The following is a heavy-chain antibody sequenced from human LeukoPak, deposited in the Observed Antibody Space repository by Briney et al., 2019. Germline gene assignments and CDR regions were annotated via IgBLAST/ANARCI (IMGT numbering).Heavy chain of an antibody. CDR3: ARGRDSSGYYVSY. CDR2: INHSGST. Sequence: PSETLSLTCAVYGGSFSGYYWSWIRQPPGKGLEWNGAINHSGSTNYNPSLKSRVTISVDTSKTQFSLKLSSVTAADTAVYYCARGRDSSGYYVSYWGQGTLVTVSS. CDR1: GGSFSGYY. V-gene: IGHV4-34*01. J-gene: IGHJ4*02. D-gene: IGHD3-22*01.